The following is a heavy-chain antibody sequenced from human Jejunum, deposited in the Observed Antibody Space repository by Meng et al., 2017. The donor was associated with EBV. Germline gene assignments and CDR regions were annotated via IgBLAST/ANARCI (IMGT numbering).Heavy chain of an antibody. Sequence: QVRLVGAGGGVGQPGGSLGRPFSAAGCRCSDYGMHWCRQASGKGREGVAFILDTGTYQSYPDSVRGRFTVSRDNSQNTVYLQLNGLRAEDTAVYYCVRDPYGSGSHYDGAYWGQGTLVTVSS. CDR2: ILDTGTYQ. D-gene: IGHD3-10*01. V-gene: IGHV3-30*02. J-gene: IGHJ4*02. CDR3: VRDPYGSGSHYDGAY. CDR1: GCRCSDYG.